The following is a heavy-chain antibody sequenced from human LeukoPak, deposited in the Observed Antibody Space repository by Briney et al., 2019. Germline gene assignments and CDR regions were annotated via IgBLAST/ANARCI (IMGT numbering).Heavy chain of an antibody. J-gene: IGHJ1*01. Sequence: GWSLRLSCAASGGTFSSYWMNWLRQAPGKALEWVAVISYDGCNKYYADSMKGRFTISRDNAKNSLYLQMNSLRAEDTAVYYCARTRGLLLAEHWGQGTLVTVSS. CDR3: ARTRGLLLAEH. D-gene: IGHD3-3*02. CDR2: ISYDGCNK. CDR1: GGTFSSYW. V-gene: IGHV3-30*03.